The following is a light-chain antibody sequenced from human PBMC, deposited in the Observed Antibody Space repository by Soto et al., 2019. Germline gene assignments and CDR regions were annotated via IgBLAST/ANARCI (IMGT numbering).Light chain of an antibody. J-gene: IGKJ1*01. Sequence: VMTQSQASLSVSPGERVTLSCRAGQGVTTNFAWYQQKSGQSPRLLIYDVSTRATGVPARFSGTGSETDFTLTISGLQSEDSAVYYCQQYNNSPRTCGQGTKGDIK. CDR2: DVS. V-gene: IGKV3-15*01. CDR1: QGVTTN. CDR3: QQYNNSPRT.